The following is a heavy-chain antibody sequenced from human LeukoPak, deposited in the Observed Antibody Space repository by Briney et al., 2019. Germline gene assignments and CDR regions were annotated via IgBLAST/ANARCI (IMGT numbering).Heavy chain of an antibody. V-gene: IGHV4-59*12. CDR3: ARAYCSSTSCYYMDV. CDR1: GGSISGYY. J-gene: IGHJ6*03. D-gene: IGHD2-2*01. Sequence: SETLSLTCTVSGGSISGYYWSWIRQPPGKGLEWIGYIYHSGSTYYNPSLKSRVTISVDRSKNQFSLKLSSVTAADTAVYYCARAYCSSTSCYYMDVWGKGTTVTVSS. CDR2: IYHSGST.